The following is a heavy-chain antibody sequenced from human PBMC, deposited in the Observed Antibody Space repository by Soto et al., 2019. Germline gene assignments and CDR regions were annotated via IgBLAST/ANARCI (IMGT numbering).Heavy chain of an antibody. J-gene: IGHJ6*02. CDR3: ARDRLRFLEWSQNYYYYGMDV. Sequence: QVQLVESGGGVVQPGRSLRLSCAASGFTFSSYAMHWVRQAPGKGLEWVAVISYDGSNKYYADSVKGRFTISRDNSKNTLYLQMNSLRAEDTAVYYCARDRLRFLEWSQNYYYYGMDVWGQGTTVTVSS. CDR2: ISYDGSNK. V-gene: IGHV3-30-3*01. CDR1: GFTFSSYA. D-gene: IGHD3-3*01.